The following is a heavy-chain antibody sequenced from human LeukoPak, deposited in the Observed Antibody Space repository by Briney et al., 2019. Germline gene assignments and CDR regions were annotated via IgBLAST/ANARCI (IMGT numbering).Heavy chain of an antibody. CDR1: GDSVSTNSAA. Sequence: SQTLSLTCSFSGDSVSTNSAAWDWVRQSPSRGIEWLGRTYYRSKWFNDYAVSVKSRITITPDTSKNQFSLQLYSVTPEDTAVYYCAREFIDAFDIWGQGTMVIVSS. V-gene: IGHV6-1*01. CDR2: TYYRSKWFN. J-gene: IGHJ3*02. D-gene: IGHD3-16*02. CDR3: AREFIDAFDI.